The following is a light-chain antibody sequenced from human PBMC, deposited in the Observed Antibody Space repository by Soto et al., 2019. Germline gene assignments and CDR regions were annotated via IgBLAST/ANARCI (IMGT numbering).Light chain of an antibody. J-gene: IGKJ5*01. Sequence: DIQMTQSPSTLSASVGDRVTITCRASQSISSYLNWYQQKPGKAPKLLIYTASSLQSGVPSRFRGSRSGTEFTLTISSLQPEDFATYYCLQHNSYPWTFGQGTRLEIK. CDR3: LQHNSYPWT. CDR2: TAS. V-gene: IGKV1-17*01. CDR1: QSISSY.